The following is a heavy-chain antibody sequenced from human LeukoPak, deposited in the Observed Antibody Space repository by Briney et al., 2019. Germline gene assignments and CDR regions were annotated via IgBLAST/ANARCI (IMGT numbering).Heavy chain of an antibody. CDR3: ARMSVVVVAAIGFDI. CDR1: GDSFSSNSAA. J-gene: IGHJ3*02. V-gene: IGHV6-1*01. D-gene: IGHD2-15*01. Sequence: SQTLSLTCAISGDSFSSNSAAWNWIRQSPSRGLEWLGRTYYRSKWYTEYAVSVKSRITINPDASKNQFSLQLSSVNPEDTAVYYCARMSVVVVAAIGFDIWGQGTMVTVSS. CDR2: TYYRSKWYT.